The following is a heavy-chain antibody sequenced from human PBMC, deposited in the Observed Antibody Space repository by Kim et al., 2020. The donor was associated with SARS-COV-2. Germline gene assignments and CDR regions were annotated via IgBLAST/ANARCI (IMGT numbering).Heavy chain of an antibody. J-gene: IGHJ6*02. CDR2: ISAYNGNT. CDR1: GYTFTSYG. Sequence: ASVKVSCKASGYTFTSYGISWVRQAPGQGLEWMGWISAYNGNTNYAQKLQGRVTMTTDTSTSTAYMELRSLRSDDTAVYYCARDPSWYYDFWSGYYNYYGMDVWGQGTTVTVSS. V-gene: IGHV1-18*01. CDR3: ARDPSWYYDFWSGYYNYYGMDV. D-gene: IGHD3-3*01.